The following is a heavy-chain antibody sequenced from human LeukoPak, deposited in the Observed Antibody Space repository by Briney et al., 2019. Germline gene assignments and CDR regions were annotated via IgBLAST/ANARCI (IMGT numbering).Heavy chain of an antibody. CDR1: GGSISSSSYY. J-gene: IGHJ3*02. CDR3: ARPSHDILTGYYFFYAFDI. D-gene: IGHD3-9*01. Sequence: SETLSLTCTVSGGSISSSSYYWGWIRQPPGKGLEWIGSIYYSGSTYYNPSLKSRVTISVDTSKNQFSLKLSSVTAADTAVYYCARPSHDILTGYYFFYAFDIWGQGTMVTVSS. V-gene: IGHV4-39*01. CDR2: IYYSGST.